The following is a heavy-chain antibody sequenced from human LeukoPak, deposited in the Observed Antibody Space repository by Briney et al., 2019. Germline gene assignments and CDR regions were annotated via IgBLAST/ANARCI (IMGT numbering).Heavy chain of an antibody. CDR2: IYYRGST. J-gene: IGHJ4*02. Sequence: SETLSLTCTVSGGSVSTYYWSWIRQPPGKGLEWIGYIYYRGSTNYNPSLKSRVTISVDTSKHQFSLRLSSVTAADTAVYYCASSVSYRNFDFWGQGTLVTVSS. D-gene: IGHD1-26*01. CDR3: ASSVSYRNFDF. V-gene: IGHV4-59*08. CDR1: GGSVSTYY.